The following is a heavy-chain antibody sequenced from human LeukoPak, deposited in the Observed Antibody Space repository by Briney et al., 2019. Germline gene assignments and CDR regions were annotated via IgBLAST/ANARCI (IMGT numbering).Heavy chain of an antibody. J-gene: IGHJ4*02. V-gene: IGHV4-39*02. CDR1: GGSISSSSYY. CDR2: IYYSGST. CDR3: ARETDTAMVSREWYDSSGYYYAFPDY. D-gene: IGHD3-22*01. Sequence: PSETLSLTCTVSGGSISSSSYYWGWIRQPPGKGLEWIGSIYYSGSTYYNPSLKSRVTISVATSKNQFSLKLSSVTAADTAVYYCARETDTAMVSREWYDSSGYYYAFPDYWGQGTLVTVSS.